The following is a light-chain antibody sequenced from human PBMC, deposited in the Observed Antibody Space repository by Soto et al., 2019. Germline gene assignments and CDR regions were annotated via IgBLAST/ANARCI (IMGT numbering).Light chain of an antibody. CDR1: SSDVGAYNY. CDR3: SSDAASNNLV. J-gene: IGLJ3*02. Sequence: QSVLTQPPSASGSPGQSVTISCTGTSSDVGAYNYVSWYQQHPGKAPKLMIFEVSKRPPGVPDRFSGSKSGYTASLTVSGLQAEDEADYFCSSDAASNNLVFGGGTKVTGL. V-gene: IGLV2-8*01. CDR2: EVS.